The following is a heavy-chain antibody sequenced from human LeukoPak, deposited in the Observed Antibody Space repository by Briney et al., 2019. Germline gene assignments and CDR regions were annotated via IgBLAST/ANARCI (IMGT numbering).Heavy chain of an antibody. V-gene: IGHV3-23*01. D-gene: IGHD5-18*01. Sequence: GGSLRLSCPASGFTSRDYAMYRVRQAPGKGLEWVSVISGGGGSTNYADSVKGRFTISRDNSKNTLYLQMNSLRGEDTAVYYCAKVGWCIQLWFALCDYWGQGTLVTVSS. J-gene: IGHJ4*02. CDR3: AKVGWCIQLWFALCDY. CDR2: ISGGGGST. CDR1: GFTSRDYA.